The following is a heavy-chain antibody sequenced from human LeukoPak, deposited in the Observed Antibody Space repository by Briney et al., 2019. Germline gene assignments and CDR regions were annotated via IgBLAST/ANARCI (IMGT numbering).Heavy chain of an antibody. J-gene: IGHJ4*02. CDR2: ISWNSGSI. D-gene: IGHD4-17*01. Sequence: GGSLRLSCAASGFTFSSYWMHWVRQAPGKGLEWVSGISWNSGSIGYADSVKGRFTISRDNAKNSLYLQMNSLRAEDTALYYCAKGDYGDYIPNFYFDYWGQGTLVTVSS. V-gene: IGHV3-9*01. CDR1: GFTFSSYW. CDR3: AKGDYGDYIPNFYFDY.